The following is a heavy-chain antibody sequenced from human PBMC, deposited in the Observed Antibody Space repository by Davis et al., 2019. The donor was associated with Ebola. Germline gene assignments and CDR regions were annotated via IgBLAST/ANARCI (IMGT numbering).Heavy chain of an antibody. CDR2: INAGNGNT. CDR3: ARGAWGYYYDSSGYFDY. Sequence: AASVKVSCKASGYTFTSYAMHWVRQAPGQRLEWMGWINAGNGNTKYSQKFQGRVTITRDTSASTAYMELRSLRSDDTAVYYCARGAWGYYYDSSGYFDYWGQGTLVTVSS. D-gene: IGHD3-22*01. V-gene: IGHV1-3*01. CDR1: GYTFTSYA. J-gene: IGHJ4*02.